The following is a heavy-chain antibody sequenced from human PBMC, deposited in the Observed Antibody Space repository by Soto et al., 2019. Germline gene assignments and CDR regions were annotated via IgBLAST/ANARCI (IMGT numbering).Heavy chain of an antibody. CDR2: ISSSSSTI. CDR1: GFTFSSYS. J-gene: IGHJ5*02. Sequence: GGSLRLSCAASGFTFSSYSMNWVRQAPGKGLEWVSYISSSSSTIYYADSVKGRFTISRDNAKNSLYLQMNSLRAEETAVYYCARVPLRYCSGGSCYSRWFDPWGQGTLVTVSS. CDR3: ARVPLRYCSGGSCYSRWFDP. D-gene: IGHD2-15*01. V-gene: IGHV3-48*01.